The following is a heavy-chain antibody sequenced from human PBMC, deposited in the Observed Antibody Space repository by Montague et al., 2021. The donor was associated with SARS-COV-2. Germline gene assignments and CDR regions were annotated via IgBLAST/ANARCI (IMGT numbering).Heavy chain of an antibody. D-gene: IGHD5-24*01. J-gene: IGHJ5*02. CDR2: IYYRGST. Sequence: SETLSLTCTVSGGSINNSYWSWIRQPPGKGLEWIGYIYYRGSTNYNPSLETRVIMSVDPAKNQFSLKMSSVTAADTAVYYCAREDRWNWFDPWGQGTLVIVSS. V-gene: IGHV4-59*12. CDR3: AREDRWNWFDP. CDR1: GGSINNSY.